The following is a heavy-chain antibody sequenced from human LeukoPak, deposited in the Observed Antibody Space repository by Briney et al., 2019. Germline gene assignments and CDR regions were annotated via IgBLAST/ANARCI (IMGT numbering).Heavy chain of an antibody. CDR3: SKAVGFYWYWYY. Sequence: GGSLRLSCAASRFTFRNYAMTWVSQAPGKGLEWVSGISSSVNLTYYADAVKGRFTVSRDNSKNTLYLQMNSLRAEDTALYYCSKAVGFYWYWYYWGQGTLVTVSS. CDR1: RFTFRNYA. D-gene: IGHD3-9*01. J-gene: IGHJ4*02. CDR2: ISSSVNLT. V-gene: IGHV3-23*01.